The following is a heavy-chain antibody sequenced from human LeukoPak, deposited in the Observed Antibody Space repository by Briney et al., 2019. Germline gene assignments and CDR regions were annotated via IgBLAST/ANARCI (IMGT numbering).Heavy chain of an antibody. J-gene: IGHJ6*03. CDR3: AKGGDAGTSYYFYYMDV. CDR1: GFTFSDYG. Sequence: PGGCLRLSCAASGFTFSDYGMHWVRQAPGKGLEWVAVIWHDGSNKYYADSVQGRFTISRDSSKNTLYLQMNSLRAEDTAVYYCAKGGDAGTSYYFYYMDVWGKGTTVTVSS. D-gene: IGHD7-27*01. V-gene: IGHV3-33*06. CDR2: IWHDGSNK.